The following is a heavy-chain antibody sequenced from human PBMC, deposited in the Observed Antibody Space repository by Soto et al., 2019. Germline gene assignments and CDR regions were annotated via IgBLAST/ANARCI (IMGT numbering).Heavy chain of an antibody. D-gene: IGHD3-10*01. CDR1: GYSITNDYF. CDR3: TGRRFYGISMHA. Sequence: PSETLSLTCAVSGYSITNDYFWGWIRQSPGKGLEWLATIYQGGNTFYNPSLGRRVSISLDTSKNHFALRLTSVTATDTALYYCTGRRFYGISMHAWGPGIMVTVYS. V-gene: IGHV4-38-2*01. CDR2: IYQGGNT. J-gene: IGHJ5*02.